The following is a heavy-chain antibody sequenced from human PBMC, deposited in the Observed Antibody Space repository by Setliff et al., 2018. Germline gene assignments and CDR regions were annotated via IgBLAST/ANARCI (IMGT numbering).Heavy chain of an antibody. D-gene: IGHD3-10*01. Sequence: SETLSLTCTVSGASVRSHYWSWIRQPPGKGLEWVGFIFYSGDTKSNPSLKSRVTMSVDTSKNQFSLKLSSVTAADTAVYYCARDRTYYGSGTYTRWFDYWGQGTLVTVSS. V-gene: IGHV4-59*02. CDR2: IFYSGDT. CDR3: ARDRTYYGSGTYTRWFDY. J-gene: IGHJ4*02. CDR1: GASVRSHY.